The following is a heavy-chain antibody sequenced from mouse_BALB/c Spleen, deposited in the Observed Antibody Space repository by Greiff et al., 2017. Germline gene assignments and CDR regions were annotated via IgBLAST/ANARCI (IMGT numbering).Heavy chain of an antibody. V-gene: IGHV1-69*02. J-gene: IGHJ1*01. Sequence: VQLQQPGAELVKPGASVKMSCKASGYTFTDYWMHWVKQRPGQGLEWIGAIDTSDSYTSYNQKFKGKATLTVDESSSTAYMQLSSLTSEDSAVYYCARGDYYGSSGYFDVWGAGTTVTVSS. CDR2: IDTSDSYT. CDR3: ARGDYYGSSGYFDV. D-gene: IGHD1-1*01. CDR1: GYTFTDYW.